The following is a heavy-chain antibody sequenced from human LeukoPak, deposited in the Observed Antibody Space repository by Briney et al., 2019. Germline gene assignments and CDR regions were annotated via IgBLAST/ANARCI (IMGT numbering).Heavy chain of an antibody. V-gene: IGHV3-66*01. CDR3: ARGPETYYYGSGSYPRNYFDY. Sequence: GSLRLSCAASGFTVSSNYMSWVRQAPGKGLEWVSVIYSGGSTYYADSVKGRFTISRDNSKNTLYLQMNSLRAEDTAVYYCARGPETYYYGSGSYPRNYFDYWGQGTLVTVSS. D-gene: IGHD3-10*01. J-gene: IGHJ4*02. CDR2: IYSGGST. CDR1: GFTVSSNY.